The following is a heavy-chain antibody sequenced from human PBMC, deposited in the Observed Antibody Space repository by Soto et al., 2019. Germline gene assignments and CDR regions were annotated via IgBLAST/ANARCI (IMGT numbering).Heavy chain of an antibody. J-gene: IGHJ6*04. D-gene: IGHD5-18*01. CDR2: IFYRGST. CDR3: ACIFSGGSSYGFYYYAMDV. V-gene: IGHV4-39*01. Sequence: PSETLSLTCTVSGGCISSSSYYCGWIRQPPGKGLEWIGSIFYRGSTYYNPSLKSRVTISVDTSKNQFSLKLSSVTAADTAVYYCACIFSGGSSYGFYYYAMDVWGKGTTVT. CDR1: GGCISSSSYY.